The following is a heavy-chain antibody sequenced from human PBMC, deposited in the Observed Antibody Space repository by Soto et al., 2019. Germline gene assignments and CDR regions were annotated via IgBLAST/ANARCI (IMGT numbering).Heavy chain of an antibody. Sequence: QVPLVESGGGVVQPGRSLRLSCAASGFTFSSYGMYLVRQAPGKGLEWVARISYDGSDQFYGDSVKGRFTISRDNSKNTLYLQMNSLRSEDTAVYYCAKDTGADYWGQGTVVTVSA. CDR1: GFTFSSYG. V-gene: IGHV3-30*18. D-gene: IGHD3-10*01. CDR3: AKDTGADY. J-gene: IGHJ4*02. CDR2: ISYDGSDQ.